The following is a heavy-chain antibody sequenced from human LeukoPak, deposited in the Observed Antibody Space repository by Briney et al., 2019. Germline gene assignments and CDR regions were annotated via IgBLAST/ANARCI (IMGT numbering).Heavy chain of an antibody. J-gene: IGHJ4*02. Sequence: ASVKVSCKASGYTFTGYYMHWVRQAPGQGLEWMGWINPNSGGTNYAQKFQGRVTMTRDTSISTAYMELSRLRSDDTAVYYCARDTTMITFGGVIPLQDYWGQGTLVTVSS. V-gene: IGHV1-2*02. CDR3: ARDTTMITFGGVIPLQDY. D-gene: IGHD3-16*02. CDR2: INPNSGGT. CDR1: GYTFTGYY.